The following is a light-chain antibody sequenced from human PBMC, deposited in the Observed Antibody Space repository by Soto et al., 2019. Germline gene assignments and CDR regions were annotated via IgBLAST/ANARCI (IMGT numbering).Light chain of an antibody. J-gene: IGKJ1*01. V-gene: IGKV3-20*01. CDR3: QQYGSSLPT. Sequence: EIVLTQSPGTPSLSPGERATLSCRASQSVSSSYLAWYQQKPGQAPRLLIYGASSRATGIPDRFSGSGSGTDFTLTISRLEPEDFAVYYCQQYGSSLPTFGQGTKVEIK. CDR2: GAS. CDR1: QSVSSSY.